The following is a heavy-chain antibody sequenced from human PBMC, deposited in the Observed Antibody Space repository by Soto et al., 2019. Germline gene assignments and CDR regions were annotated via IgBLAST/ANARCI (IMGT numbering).Heavy chain of an antibody. Sequence: QVQLVQSGAEVKKPGASVKVSCKASGYTFTSYGISWVRQAPGPGLEWMGWISAYNGNTNYAQKLQGRVTMTTDTSTRTADMELRSLRSDDTAVYYCASLNPVAGPLDYWGQGTLGTVSS. CDR1: GYTFTSYG. CDR2: ISAYNGNT. J-gene: IGHJ4*02. CDR3: ASLNPVAGPLDY. V-gene: IGHV1-18*01. D-gene: IGHD6-19*01.